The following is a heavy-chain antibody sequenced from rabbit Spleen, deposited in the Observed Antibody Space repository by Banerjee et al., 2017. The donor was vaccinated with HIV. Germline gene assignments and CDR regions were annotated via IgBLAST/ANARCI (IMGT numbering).Heavy chain of an antibody. D-gene: IGHD4-1*01. CDR1: GFSFSNSYW. CDR3: VREVAAKFGW. V-gene: IGHV1S45*01. CDR2: IRVGSSGIT. J-gene: IGHJ4*01. Sequence: QEQLVESGGDLVKPEGSLTLTCTASGFSFSNSYWIYWVRQAPGKGPEWIACIRVGSSGITYYASWAIGRFTISKTSSTTVTLQMTSLTGADTATYFCVREVAAKFGWWGPGTLVTVS.